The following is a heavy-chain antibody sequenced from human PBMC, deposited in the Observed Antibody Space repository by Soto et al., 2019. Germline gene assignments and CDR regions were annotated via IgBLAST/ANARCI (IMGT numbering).Heavy chain of an antibody. CDR2: IYWDDDK. D-gene: IGHD6-13*01. J-gene: IGHJ4*02. V-gene: IGHV2-5*02. Sequence: QITLKESGPTLVKPTQTLTLTCTFSGFSHSTSGVGVCWLRQPPGKPLEWLALIYWDDDKRYSPSLKSRLTITKDTATNQVVLTMTNMDPVDTATYYCAHILTPYSIAAACTIAYFDYWVQGTLVTVSS. CDR1: GFSHSTSGVG. CDR3: AHILTPYSIAAACTIAYFDY.